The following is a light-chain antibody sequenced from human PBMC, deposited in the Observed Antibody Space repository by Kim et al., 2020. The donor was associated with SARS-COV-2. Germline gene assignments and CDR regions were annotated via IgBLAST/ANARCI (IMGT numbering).Light chain of an antibody. CDR2: WAS. J-gene: IGKJ2*01. CDR3: QQYHSPPYT. CDR1: QSLLYSSNDKIY. V-gene: IGKV4-1*01. Sequence: DIVMTQSPDSLAVSLGERATINCKSSQSLLYSSNDKIYLAWYQQKPGQAPKLLMYWASTRESGVPDRFSGGGSGTDFTLTINSLQAEDVAIYYCQQYHSPPYTFGQGTKLEI.